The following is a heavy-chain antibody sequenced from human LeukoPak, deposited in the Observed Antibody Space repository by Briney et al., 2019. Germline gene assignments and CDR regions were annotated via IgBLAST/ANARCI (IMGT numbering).Heavy chain of an antibody. CDR3: ERDTGTVVDY. Sequence: SETLSLTCTVSGCSISTYYWSWIRQPPGKGLEWIGYIYYSGSTNYNPSLKSRVTTSVDTSKNQFSLKLSSVTAADTAVYYCERDTGTVVDYWGQGTLVTVSS. D-gene: IGHD4-23*01. J-gene: IGHJ4*02. V-gene: IGHV4-59*01. CDR2: IYYSGST. CDR1: GCSISTYY.